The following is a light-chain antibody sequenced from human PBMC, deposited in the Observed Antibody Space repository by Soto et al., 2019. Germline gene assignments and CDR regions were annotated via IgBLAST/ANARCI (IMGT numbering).Light chain of an antibody. V-gene: IGLV1-40*01. CDR2: DNN. Sequence: QSVLTQPPSVSGAPGQRVTISCTGTTSNIGAPHAVHWYQQVPGTAPKLLVYDNNNRPSGVPDRFTCSKSGTSASLAITGLQALDEADYFCLSFDNSLSRSVFGGGTKLTVL. CDR3: LSFDNSLSRSV. J-gene: IGLJ2*01. CDR1: TSNIGAPHA.